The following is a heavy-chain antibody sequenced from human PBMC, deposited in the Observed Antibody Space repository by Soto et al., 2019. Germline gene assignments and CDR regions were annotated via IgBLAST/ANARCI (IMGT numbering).Heavy chain of an antibody. V-gene: IGHV3-23*01. CDR3: AKSPGMYYYDSSGYYHYDY. J-gene: IGHJ4*02. Sequence: GGSLRLSCAASGFTFSSYAMSWVRQAPGKGLEWVSAISGSGVSTYYADSVKGRFTISRDNSKNTLYLQMNSLRAEDTAVYHCAKSPGMYYYDSSGYYHYDYWGQGTLVTVSS. CDR2: ISGSGVST. CDR1: GFTFSSYA. D-gene: IGHD3-22*01.